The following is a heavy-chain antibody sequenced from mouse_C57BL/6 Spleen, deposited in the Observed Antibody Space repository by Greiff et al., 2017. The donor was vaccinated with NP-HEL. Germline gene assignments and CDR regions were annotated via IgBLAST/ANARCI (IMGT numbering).Heavy chain of an antibody. CDR1: GYSFTGYY. D-gene: IGHD2-4*01. CDR2: INPSTGGT. CDR3: AGYYDLAWFAY. Sequence: VQLQQSGPELVKPGASVKISCKASGYSFTGYYMNWVKQSPEKSLEWIGEINPSTGGTTYNQKFKAKATLTVDKSSSTAYMQLKSLTSEVSAVYYCAGYYDLAWFAYWGQGTLVTVSA. V-gene: IGHV1-42*01. J-gene: IGHJ3*01.